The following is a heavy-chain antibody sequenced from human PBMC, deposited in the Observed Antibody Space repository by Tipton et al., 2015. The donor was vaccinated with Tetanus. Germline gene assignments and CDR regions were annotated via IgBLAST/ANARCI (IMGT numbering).Heavy chain of an antibody. J-gene: IGHJ3*02. CDR2: IYTSGST. D-gene: IGHD6-13*01. CDR3: ARDGPGGIAAADAHEAFDI. CDR1: GGSISSYY. Sequence: LRLSCTVSGGSISSYYWSWIRQPAGKGLEWIGRIYTSGSTNYNPSLKSRVTMSVDTSKNQFSLKLSFVTAADTAVYYCARDGPGGIAAADAHEAFDIWGQGTMVTVSS. V-gene: IGHV4-4*07.